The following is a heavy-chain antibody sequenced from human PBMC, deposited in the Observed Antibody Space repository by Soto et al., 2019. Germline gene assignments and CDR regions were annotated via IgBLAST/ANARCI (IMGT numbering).Heavy chain of an antibody. J-gene: IGHJ6*02. CDR3: AADTPHYDILTGFENYYYYGMDV. CDR1: GFTFTNSA. Sequence: ASVNVSCKASGFTFTNSAVQWVRQARGQRLEWIGWIVVGSSNTKYAQKFQERVTITRDMSTSTAYMELSSLRSEDTAVYYCAADTPHYDILTGFENYYYYGMDVWGQGTTVTVSS. CDR2: IVVGSSNT. D-gene: IGHD3-9*01. V-gene: IGHV1-58*01.